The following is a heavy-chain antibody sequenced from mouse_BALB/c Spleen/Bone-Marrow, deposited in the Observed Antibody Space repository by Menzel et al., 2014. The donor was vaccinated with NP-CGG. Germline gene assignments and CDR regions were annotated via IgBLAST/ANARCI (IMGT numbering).Heavy chain of an antibody. V-gene: IGHV1-5*01. CDR3: TRRNYRYDGFAY. CDR2: IYLGNSDT. D-gene: IGHD2-14*01. J-gene: IGHJ3*01. Sequence: EVMLVESGTVLARPGTSVKMSCKASGYSFTSYWMHWVKQRPGQGLEWIGVIYLGNSDTSYNQEFKGKAKLTAVTSASTAYMELSSLTNEDSAVYYCTRRNYRYDGFAYWGQGTLVTVSA. CDR1: GYSFTSYW.